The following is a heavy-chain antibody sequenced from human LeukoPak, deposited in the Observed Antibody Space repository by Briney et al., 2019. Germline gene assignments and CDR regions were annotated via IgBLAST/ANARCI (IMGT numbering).Heavy chain of an antibody. CDR2: TSSDLNVK. V-gene: IGHV3-33*05. CDR3: AREGGYYDSRDAFDI. Sequence: PGGSLRLSCAASGFTFSRYGIHWVRQAPGKGLEWVAVTSSDLNVKLYADSVKGRFTISRDNSKNTLYLQMNSLRAEDTAVYYCAREGGYYDSRDAFDIWGQGTMVTVSS. CDR1: GFTFSRYG. J-gene: IGHJ3*02. D-gene: IGHD3-22*01.